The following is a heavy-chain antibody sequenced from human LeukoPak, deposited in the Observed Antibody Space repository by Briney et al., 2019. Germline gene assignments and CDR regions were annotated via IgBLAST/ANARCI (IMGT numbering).Heavy chain of an antibody. Sequence: PGGSLRLSCAASGFTFSSYWMSWVRQAPGKGLHWVANIKQDGSEEYYVDSVKGRFTISRDNAKNSLYLQMSSLRAEDTAVYYCARCGYSYGYGFDYWGQGTLVTVSS. CDR3: ARCGYSYGYGFDY. J-gene: IGHJ4*02. CDR2: IKQDGSEE. D-gene: IGHD5-18*01. CDR1: GFTFSSYW. V-gene: IGHV3-7*01.